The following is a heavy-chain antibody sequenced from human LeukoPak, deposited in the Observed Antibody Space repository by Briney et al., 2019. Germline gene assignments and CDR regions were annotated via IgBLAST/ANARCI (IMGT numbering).Heavy chain of an antibody. V-gene: IGHV3-23*01. Sequence: GRSLRLSCAVSGFTFSSYAMSWVRQAPGKGLEWVSAVSGSGGNTYYADSVKGRFTISRDNSKNTLDLQMNSLSAEDTAVYCCAQAQYQLLYGTFKDRYYFAYRGQGTLVTVSS. CDR2: VSGSGGNT. J-gene: IGHJ4*02. CDR3: AQAQYQLLYGTFKDRYYFAY. D-gene: IGHD2-2*02. CDR1: GFTFSSYA.